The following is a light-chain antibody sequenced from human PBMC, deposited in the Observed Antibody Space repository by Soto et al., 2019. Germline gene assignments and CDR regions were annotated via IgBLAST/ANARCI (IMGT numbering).Light chain of an antibody. V-gene: IGLV1-51*01. J-gene: IGLJ1*01. CDR1: TSDIGDNKY. Sequence: QSALTQPASVSGSPGQSITISCTGTTSDIGDNKYVSWYQQHPGKAPQLIIYDDNKRPSGIPDRFSGSKSGTSATLGITGFQTGDEADYYCGSWDSSLSAYVFGTGTKLTVL. CDR2: DDN. CDR3: GSWDSSLSAYV.